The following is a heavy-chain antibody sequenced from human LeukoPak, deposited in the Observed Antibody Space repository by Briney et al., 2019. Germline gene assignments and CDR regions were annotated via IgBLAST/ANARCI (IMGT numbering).Heavy chain of an antibody. CDR3: ARDSLFDI. J-gene: IGHJ3*02. CDR1: GYTFTSYG. Sequence: ASVKVSCKASGYTFTSYGISWVRQAPGQGLEWMGIINPSGGSTSYAQKFQGRVTMTRDMSTSTVYMELSSLRSEDTAVYYCARDSLFDIWGQGTMVTVSS. CDR2: INPSGGST. V-gene: IGHV1-46*01.